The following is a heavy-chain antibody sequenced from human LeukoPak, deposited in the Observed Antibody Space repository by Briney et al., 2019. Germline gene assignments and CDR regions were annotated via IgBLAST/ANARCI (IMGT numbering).Heavy chain of an antibody. CDR1: GFTFNTYS. Sequence: PGGSLRLSCEASGFTFNTYSMNWARQAPGKGLEWVSSIDSSGGYMFYADSVKGRFIISRDNAKDSLYLQMNSLRREDTGVYYCEALAGVFDYWGQGTLVTVSS. J-gene: IGHJ4*02. D-gene: IGHD6-19*01. V-gene: IGHV3-21*06. CDR3: EALAGVFDY. CDR2: IDSSGGYM.